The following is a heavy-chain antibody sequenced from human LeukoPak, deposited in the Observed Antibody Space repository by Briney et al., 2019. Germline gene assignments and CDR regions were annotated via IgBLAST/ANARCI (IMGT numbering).Heavy chain of an antibody. CDR2: INHSGST. J-gene: IGHJ4*02. CDR1: GGSFSGYY. Sequence: SETLSLTCAVYGGSFSGYYWSWIRQAPGKGLEWIGEINHSGSTNYNPSLKSRVTISVDTSKNQFSLKLSSVTAADTAVYYCARGQRNRLVVVPAAMRGGSFDYWGQGTLVTVSS. CDR3: ARGQRNRLVVVPAAMRGGSFDY. V-gene: IGHV4-34*01. D-gene: IGHD2-2*01.